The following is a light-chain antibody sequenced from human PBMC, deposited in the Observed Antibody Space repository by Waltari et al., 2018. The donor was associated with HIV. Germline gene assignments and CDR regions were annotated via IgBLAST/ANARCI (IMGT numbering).Light chain of an antibody. V-gene: IGKV3D-15*01. CDR1: QNISSD. J-gene: IGKJ1*01. CDR3: QQYNNWPPWT. CDR2: DGV. Sequence: IVMTQSPATLSALQGERVTLSCRASQNISSDLAWLQQRPGQAPRLVIYDGVTRPTGIPARISGRGSETDFTLTISSLQSEDVAVYFCQQYNNWPPWTFGQGTKVEMK.